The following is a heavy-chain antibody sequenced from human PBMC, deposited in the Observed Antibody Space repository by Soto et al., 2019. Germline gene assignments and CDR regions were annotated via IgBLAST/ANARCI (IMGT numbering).Heavy chain of an antibody. Sequence: GGSLRLSCAASGFTFSSYAMSWVRQAPGKGLEWVSAISGSGGSTYYADSVKGRFTISRDNSKNTLYLQMNSLRAEDTAVYYCANGLGDIVATNFDYWGQGTLVTVSS. V-gene: IGHV3-23*01. D-gene: IGHD5-12*01. CDR2: ISGSGGST. J-gene: IGHJ4*02. CDR1: GFTFSSYA. CDR3: ANGLGDIVATNFDY.